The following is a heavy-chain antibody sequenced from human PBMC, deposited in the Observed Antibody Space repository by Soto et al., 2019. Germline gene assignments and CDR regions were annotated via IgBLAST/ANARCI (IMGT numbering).Heavy chain of an antibody. CDR3: ASWRGRYSGYDFLGD. D-gene: IGHD5-12*01. V-gene: IGHV4-59*08. Sequence: QVQLQESGPGLVKPSETLSLTCTVSGGSISSYYWSWIRQPPGKGLEWIGYIYYSGSTNYNPSLKSRVTISVDTSKNQFSLKLSSVTAADTAVYYCASWRGRYSGYDFLGDWGQGTLVTVSS. CDR2: IYYSGST. CDR1: GGSISSYY. J-gene: IGHJ4*02.